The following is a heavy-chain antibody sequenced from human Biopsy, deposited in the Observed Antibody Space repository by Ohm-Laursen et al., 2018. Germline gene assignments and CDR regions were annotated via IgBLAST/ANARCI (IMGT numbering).Heavy chain of an antibody. D-gene: IGHD1-26*01. V-gene: IGHV3-48*03. CDR1: GFAFNLYE. CDR3: ARLNSGTYDASDL. Sequence: SLILSCAASGFAFNLYEMNWVRQAPGKGMEWISYIYGAGSPVSYADSVKGRFTISRDNAQNSLYLHMNSLRAEDTAVYYCARLNSGTYDASDLWGQGTMVIVSS. J-gene: IGHJ3*01. CDR2: IYGAGSPV.